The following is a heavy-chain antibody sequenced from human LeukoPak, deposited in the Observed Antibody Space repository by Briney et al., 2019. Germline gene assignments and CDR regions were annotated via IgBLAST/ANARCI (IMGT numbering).Heavy chain of an antibody. V-gene: IGHV4-34*01. Sequence: SETLSLTCAVYGGSFSGYYWSWIRQPPGKGLEWIGEINHSGSTNYNPSLKSRVTISVDTSKNQFSLKLSSVTAADTAVYYCARVIRSSGWPYYYYYGMDVWGHGTTVTVSS. CDR3: ARVIRSSGWPYYYYYGMDV. CDR1: GGSFSGYY. D-gene: IGHD6-19*01. CDR2: INHSGST. J-gene: IGHJ6*02.